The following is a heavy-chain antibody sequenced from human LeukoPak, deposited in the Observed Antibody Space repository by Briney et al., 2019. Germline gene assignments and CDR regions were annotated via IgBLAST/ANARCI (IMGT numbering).Heavy chain of an antibody. CDR1: EYTFINYY. D-gene: IGHD3-22*01. V-gene: IGHV1-46*01. CDR2: INPSGGST. CDR3: VRDQRYYDSSGYRNWFDP. J-gene: IGHJ5*02. Sequence: ASVKVSCKASEYTFINYYMHWVRQAPGQGLEWMGIINPSGGSTSYAQKFQGRVTMTRDMSTSTVYMELSSLRSEDTAVYYCVRDQRYYDSSGYRNWFDPWGQGTLVTVSS.